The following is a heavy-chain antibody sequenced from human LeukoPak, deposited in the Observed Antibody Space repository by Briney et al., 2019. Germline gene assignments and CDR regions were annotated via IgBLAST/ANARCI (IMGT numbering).Heavy chain of an antibody. CDR1: GYSFTTYW. V-gene: IGHV5-10-1*01. Sequence: GESLKISCKASGYSFTTYWITWVRQMPGKGLEWMGRIDPSDAYTNYSPSFQGHVTISADKSISTAYLQWSSLKASDSAMYYCAPHPSGRVATTGLDPGGQGPLVTVSS. CDR2: IDPSDAYT. J-gene: IGHJ5*02. D-gene: IGHD5-12*01. CDR3: APHPSGRVATTGLDP.